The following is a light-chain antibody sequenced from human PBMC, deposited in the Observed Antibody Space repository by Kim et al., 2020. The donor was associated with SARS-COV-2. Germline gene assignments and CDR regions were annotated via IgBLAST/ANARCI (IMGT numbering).Light chain of an antibody. V-gene: IGLV3-19*01. Sequence: SSELTQDPAVSVALGHTVRISCQGDSLRTYYASWYQQKAGQAPVLVIFGKNKRPSGIPDRFSGSRSGNTASLTITGTQAEDEADYYCNSRDSSGDHWVFGGGTQLTVL. J-gene: IGLJ3*02. CDR1: SLRTYY. CDR3: NSRDSSGDHWV. CDR2: GKN.